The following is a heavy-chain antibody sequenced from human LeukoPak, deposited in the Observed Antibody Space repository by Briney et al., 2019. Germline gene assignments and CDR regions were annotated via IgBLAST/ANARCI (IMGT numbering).Heavy chain of an antibody. CDR1: GGSISSGDYY. CDR3: ARRALGAIDY. J-gene: IGHJ4*02. D-gene: IGHD1-26*01. V-gene: IGHV4-39*07. Sequence: PSQTLSLTCTVSGGSISSGDYYWGWIRQPPGKGLEWIGSIYHSGSTYYNPSLKSRVTISVDTSKNQFSLKLSSVTAADTAVYYCARRALGAIDYWGQGTLVTVSS. CDR2: IYHSGST.